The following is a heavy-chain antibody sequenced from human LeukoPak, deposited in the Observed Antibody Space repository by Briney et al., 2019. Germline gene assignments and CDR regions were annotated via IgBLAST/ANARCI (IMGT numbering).Heavy chain of an antibody. CDR3: ARTTIFGVVTPDY. J-gene: IGHJ4*02. CDR2: INPNGGGT. CDR1: GYTFTGYY. V-gene: IGHV1-2*02. Sequence: ASVKVSCKASGYTFTGYYMHWVRQAPGQGLEWMGWINPNGGGTNYAQKFQGRVTMTRDTSISTAYMELSRLRSDDTAVYYCARTTIFGVVTPDYWGQGTLVTVSS. D-gene: IGHD3-3*01.